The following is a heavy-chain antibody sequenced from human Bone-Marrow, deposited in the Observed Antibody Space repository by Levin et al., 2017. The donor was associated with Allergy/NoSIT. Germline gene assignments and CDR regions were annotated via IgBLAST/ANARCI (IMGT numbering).Heavy chain of an antibody. CDR1: GFTFSNFA. Sequence: GGSLRLSCPTSGFTFSNFAMDWVRQGPGKGLEWLTVISYDGSKQYYADSVKGRFTISRDNSNNTLYLEMNSLKPEDTAVYYCARDVGGYSSGWLDNWGQGTLVTVSS. CDR2: ISYDGSKQ. CDR3: ARDVGGYSSGWLDN. J-gene: IGHJ4*02. V-gene: IGHV3-30*04. D-gene: IGHD6-19*01.